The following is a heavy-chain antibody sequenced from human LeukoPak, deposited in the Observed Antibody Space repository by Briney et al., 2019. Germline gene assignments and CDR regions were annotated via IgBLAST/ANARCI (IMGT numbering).Heavy chain of an antibody. CDR2: ISSSGSTI. Sequence: GGSLRLSCTASGFTFGDYAMSWVRQAPGKGLEWVSYISSSGSTIYYADSVKGRFTISRDNAKNSLYLQMNSLRAEDTAVYYCARGFVVSEDAFDIWGQGTMVTVSS. V-gene: IGHV3-11*04. D-gene: IGHD2-21*01. CDR1: GFTFGDYA. J-gene: IGHJ3*02. CDR3: ARGFVVSEDAFDI.